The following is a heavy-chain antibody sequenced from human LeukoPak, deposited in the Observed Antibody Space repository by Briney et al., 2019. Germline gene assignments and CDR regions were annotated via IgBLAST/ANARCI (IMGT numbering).Heavy chain of an antibody. CDR2: ISSSSGYI. D-gene: IGHD6-13*01. V-gene: IGHV3-21*01. CDR1: GFTLSSYS. J-gene: IGHJ4*02. CDR3: ARGAIDSSWYYFDY. Sequence: GGSLRLSCAASGFTLSSYSMNWVRQAPGKGLEWVSSISSSSGYIYYADSVKGRFTISRDNAKNSLYLQMNSLRAEDTAVYYCARGAIDSSWYYFDYWGQGTLVTVSS.